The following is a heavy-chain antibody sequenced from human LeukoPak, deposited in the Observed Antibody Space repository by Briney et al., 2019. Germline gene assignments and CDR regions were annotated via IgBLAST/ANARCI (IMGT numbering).Heavy chain of an antibody. Sequence: ASVKVSCKASGYTFTSYGIIWVRQAPGQGLEWMGWISAYNGNTNYAQKLQGRVTMNTDTSTSTAYMELRSLRSDDTAVYYCARDRYYYGSGSYYIDYWGQGTLVTVSS. J-gene: IGHJ4*02. CDR1: GYTFTSYG. V-gene: IGHV1-18*01. CDR2: ISAYNGNT. CDR3: ARDRYYYGSGSYYIDY. D-gene: IGHD3-10*01.